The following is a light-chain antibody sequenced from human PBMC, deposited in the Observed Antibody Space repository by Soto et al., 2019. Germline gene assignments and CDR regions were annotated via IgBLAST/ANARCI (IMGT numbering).Light chain of an antibody. CDR2: AAS. CDR1: QSISSTY. CDR3: QQYFVSLYT. V-gene: IGKV3-20*01. Sequence: SVLTQSPGTLSLSPGEGATLSCRTRQSISSTYLAWYQQRPGQAPRLLIYAASSRATGIPDRFSGSGSGTDFTLTISRLEPEDFAVYYCQQYFVSLYTFGQGTKLEIK. J-gene: IGKJ2*01.